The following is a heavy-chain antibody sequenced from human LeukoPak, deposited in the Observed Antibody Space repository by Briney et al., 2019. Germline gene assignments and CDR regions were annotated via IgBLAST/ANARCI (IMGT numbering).Heavy chain of an antibody. Sequence: PGGSLRLSCAASGFTFKNYEMNWIRQAPGKGLEWVSYVSNTGSTTYYADSVKGRFTISRDNAKNSLYLQMNSLRAEDTAVYYCAREPVLLWSEESGYFDYWGQGTPVTVSS. CDR1: GFTFKNYE. CDR2: VSNTGSTT. CDR3: AREPVLLWSEESGYFDY. D-gene: IGHD3-10*01. V-gene: IGHV3-48*03. J-gene: IGHJ4*02.